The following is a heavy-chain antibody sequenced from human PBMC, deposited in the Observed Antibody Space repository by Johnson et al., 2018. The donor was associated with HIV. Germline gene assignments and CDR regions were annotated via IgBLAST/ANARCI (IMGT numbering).Heavy chain of an antibody. CDR3: ARSGGYPNAFDM. CDR2: IYSGVNT. D-gene: IGHD6-13*01. J-gene: IGHJ3*02. CDR1: GFTVSSYF. V-gene: IGHV3-66*01. Sequence: VQLVESGGGVVQPGRSLRLSCAASGFTVSSYFMNWVRQAPGKGLEWVSVIYSGVNTYYADSVKGRFTISRDKSKNSLFLQMNSLRVEDTAVYYCARSGGYPNAFDMWGQGTMVSVSS.